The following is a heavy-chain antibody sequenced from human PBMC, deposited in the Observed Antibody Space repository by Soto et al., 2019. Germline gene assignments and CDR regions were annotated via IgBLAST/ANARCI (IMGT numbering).Heavy chain of an antibody. D-gene: IGHD1-26*01. CDR2: TYYRSKWYN. Sequence: PSQTLSLTCVISGDSVSSSSVTWNWIRQSPSRGLEWLGRTYYRSKWYNDYAESVKSRITINPDTSKNQLSLHLNSVTPEDTAVYYCVRLIGNSWLDFWGQGTLVTVSS. CDR3: VRLIGNSWLDF. J-gene: IGHJ5*01. V-gene: IGHV6-1*01. CDR1: GDSVSSSSVT.